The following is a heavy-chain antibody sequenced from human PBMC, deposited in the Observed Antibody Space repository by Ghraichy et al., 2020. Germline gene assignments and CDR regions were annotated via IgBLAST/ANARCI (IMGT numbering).Heavy chain of an antibody. CDR3: AQSGYTDGDRMTYYYGMDV. CDR2: IIPKYDTP. Sequence: SVKVSCRASGGSFTMFAVNWVRQAPGQGLEWVGGIIPKYDTPTYAQNFQDRVTITADESTSTAYMELSSLTSEDTAVYYCAQSGYTDGDRMTYYYGMDVWGQGTTVTVSS. V-gene: IGHV1-69*13. D-gene: IGHD5-18*01. J-gene: IGHJ6*02. CDR1: GGSFTMFA.